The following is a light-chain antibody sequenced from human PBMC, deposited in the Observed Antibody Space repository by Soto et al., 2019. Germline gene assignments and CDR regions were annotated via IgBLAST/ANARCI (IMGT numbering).Light chain of an antibody. Sequence: EIVLTQSPATLSLSPGESATLSCRASQSVSRFLTWYQQKSGQAPRLLIYDASNRATDIPPRFSGSGSGTDFTLTISSLEPEDFAVYYCQQRSNWPYTFGQGTKLEIK. V-gene: IGKV3-11*01. CDR2: DAS. CDR1: QSVSRF. J-gene: IGKJ2*01. CDR3: QQRSNWPYT.